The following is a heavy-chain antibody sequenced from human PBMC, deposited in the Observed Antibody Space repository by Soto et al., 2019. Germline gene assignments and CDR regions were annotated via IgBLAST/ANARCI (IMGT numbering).Heavy chain of an antibody. CDR1: GFTFSSYA. CDR2: ISYDGSNK. CDR3: ARDKRCSGGSCYSTMDA. D-gene: IGHD2-15*01. J-gene: IGHJ6*02. Sequence: GGSLRLSCAACGFTFSSYAMHWVRQAPGQGLEWVAAISYDGSNKYYADSVKGLFTISRDNSKNTLYLQMNRLRAEDTAVYYCARDKRCSGGSCYSTMDAWGQGTTVTVCS. V-gene: IGHV3-30-3*01.